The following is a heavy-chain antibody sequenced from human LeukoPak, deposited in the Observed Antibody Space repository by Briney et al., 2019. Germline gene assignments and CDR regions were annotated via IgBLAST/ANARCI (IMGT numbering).Heavy chain of an antibody. CDR3: ARDFSRDGYNSYYMDV. J-gene: IGHJ6*03. V-gene: IGHV3-21*01. CDR2: ISSSSSYI. D-gene: IGHD5-24*01. CDR1: GFTFSSYS. Sequence: GESLKISCAASGFTFSSYSMNWVRQAPGKGLEWVSSISSSSSYIYYADSVKGRFTISRDNAKNSLYLQMNSLRAEDTAVYYCARDFSRDGYNSYYMDVWGKGTTVTVSS.